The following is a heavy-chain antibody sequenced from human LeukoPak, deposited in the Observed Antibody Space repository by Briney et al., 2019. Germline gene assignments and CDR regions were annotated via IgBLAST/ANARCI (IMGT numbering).Heavy chain of an antibody. V-gene: IGHV3-30-3*01. CDR1: GFTFSSYA. D-gene: IGHD3-22*01. CDR3: ARDLRRGNYYDSSGYYYYYGMDV. J-gene: IGHJ6*02. CDR2: ISYDGSNK. Sequence: PGRSLRLSCAASGFTFSSYAMHWVRQAPGKGLEWVAVISYDGSNKYYADSVKGRFTISRGNSKNTLYLQMNSLRAGDTAVYYCARDLRRGNYYDSSGYYYYYGMDVWGQGTTVTVSS.